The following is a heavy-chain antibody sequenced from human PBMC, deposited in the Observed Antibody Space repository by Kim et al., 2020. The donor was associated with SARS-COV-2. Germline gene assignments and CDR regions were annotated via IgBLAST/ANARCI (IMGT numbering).Heavy chain of an antibody. D-gene: IGHD2-2*01. CDR3: ARGGDIVVVPAAMGHPSYYFDY. V-gene: IGHV4-34*01. J-gene: IGHJ4*02. CDR2: INHSGST. Sequence: SETLSLTCAVYGGSFSGYYWSWIRQPPGKGLEWIGEINHSGSTNYNPSLKSRVTISVDTSKNQFSLKLSSVTAADTAVYYCARGGDIVVVPAAMGHPSYYFDYWGQGTLVTVSS. CDR1: GGSFSGYY.